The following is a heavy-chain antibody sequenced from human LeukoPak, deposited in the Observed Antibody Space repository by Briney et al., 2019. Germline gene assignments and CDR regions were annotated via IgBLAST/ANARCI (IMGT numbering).Heavy chain of an antibody. D-gene: IGHD3-3*01. CDR1: RFTFSSYA. Sequence: PGGSLRLSCAASRFTFSSYAMSWVRQAPGKGLEWVSAISGSGGSAYYADSVKGRFTISRDNSKNTLYLQMNSLRAEDTAVYYCAKLITIHYYFDYWGQGTLVTVSS. V-gene: IGHV3-23*01. CDR3: AKLITIHYYFDY. CDR2: ISGSGGSA. J-gene: IGHJ4*02.